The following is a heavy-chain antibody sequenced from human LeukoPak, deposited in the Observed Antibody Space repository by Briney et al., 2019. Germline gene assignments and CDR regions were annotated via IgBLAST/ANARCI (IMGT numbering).Heavy chain of an antibody. J-gene: IGHJ1*01. Sequence: SVKVSCKASGGTFSSYAISRVRQAPGQGLEWMGGIIPIFGTANYAQKFQGRVTITADESTSTAYMELSSLRSEDTAVYYCARRGGLGSGSYYNEYFQHWGQGTLVTVSS. CDR2: IIPIFGTA. CDR3: ARRGGLGSGSYYNEYFQH. D-gene: IGHD3-10*01. V-gene: IGHV1-69*01. CDR1: GGTFSSYA.